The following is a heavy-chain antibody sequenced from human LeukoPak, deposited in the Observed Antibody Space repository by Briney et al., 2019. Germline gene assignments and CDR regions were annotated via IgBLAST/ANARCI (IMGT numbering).Heavy chain of an antibody. J-gene: IGHJ4*02. Sequence: SETLSLTCTVSGGSISSYYWSWIRQPPGKGLEWIGYIYYSGSTNYNPSLKSRVTISVDTSKNQFSLKLSSVTAADTAVYYCARPFQEIFGAVTTFDYWGQGTLVTVSS. CDR3: ARPFQEIFGAVTTFDY. V-gene: IGHV4-59*01. CDR1: GGSISSYY. D-gene: IGHD3-3*01. CDR2: IYYSGST.